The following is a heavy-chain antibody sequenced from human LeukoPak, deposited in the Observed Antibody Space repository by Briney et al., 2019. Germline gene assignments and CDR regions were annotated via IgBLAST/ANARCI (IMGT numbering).Heavy chain of an antibody. D-gene: IGHD6-6*01. Sequence: GASVKVSCKASGYTFTGYYMHWVRQAPGQGLEWMGWINPNSGGTNYAQKFQGRVTMTRDTSISTAYMELSRLRSDDTAVYYCARPGSYRWYSSSSGYYYGMDVWGQGTTVTVSS. CDR3: ARPGSYRWYSSSSGYYYGMDV. CDR1: GYTFTGYY. J-gene: IGHJ6*02. CDR2: INPNSGGT. V-gene: IGHV1-2*02.